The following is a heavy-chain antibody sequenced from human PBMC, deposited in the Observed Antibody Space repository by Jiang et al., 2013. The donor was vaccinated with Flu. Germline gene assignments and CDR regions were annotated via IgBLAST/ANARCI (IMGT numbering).Heavy chain of an antibody. Sequence: EVKKPGESLKISCKGSGYPFTAYWIGWVRQMAEKGLEWMGIIYPVALVPLYNPSFRGQVTISADKSINTAYLQWSSLKASDTAMFYCARLPVKYSTVYFYLDNWGQGTLVTVSS. J-gene: IGHJ4*02. D-gene: IGHD3-22*01. CDR2: IYPVALVP. CDR3: ARLPVKYSTVYFYLDN. CDR1: GYPFTAYW. V-gene: IGHV5-51*01.